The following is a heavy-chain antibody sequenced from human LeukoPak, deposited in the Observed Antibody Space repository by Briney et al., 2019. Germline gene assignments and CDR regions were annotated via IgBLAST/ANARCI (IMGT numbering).Heavy chain of an antibody. J-gene: IGHJ4*02. D-gene: IGHD3-3*01. CDR2: ISGSGVST. CDR1: GFTFSSYD. CDR3: AKDRHGDFWSGYYFDY. Sequence: GWSLRLSCAASGFTFSSYDMSWVCQAPGKGLEWVSAISGSGVSTYYADSVKGRFTISRDNSKNTLFLQMSNQRAEDTAVYYCAKDRHGDFWSGYYFDYWGQGTLATVSS. V-gene: IGHV3-23*01.